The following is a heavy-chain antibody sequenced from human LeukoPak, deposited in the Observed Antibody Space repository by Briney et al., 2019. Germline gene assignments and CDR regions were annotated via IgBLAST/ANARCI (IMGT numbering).Heavy chain of an antibody. CDR2: INSDASST. J-gene: IGHJ4*02. CDR3: ARDGTGYSSSWDLDY. V-gene: IGHV3-74*01. Sequence: ARTLTPTCAASRFPFSNYWMHWVRQAPGERLVCVSRINSDASSTSYADSVKGRFTISRDNAKNTLYLQMNSLRAEDTAVYYCARDGTGYSSSWDLDYWGQGTLVPVSS. D-gene: IGHD6-13*01. CDR1: RFPFSNYW.